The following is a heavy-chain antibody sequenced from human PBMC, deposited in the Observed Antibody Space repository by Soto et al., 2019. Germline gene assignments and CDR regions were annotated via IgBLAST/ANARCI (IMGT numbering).Heavy chain of an antibody. V-gene: IGHV3-73*02. D-gene: IGHD3-10*01. J-gene: IGHJ4*02. CDR3: TSQGLDHYYGSGTDY. CDR2: IRSKANSYAT. CDR1: GFTFSGSA. Sequence: EVQLVESGGGLVQPGGSLKLSCAASGFTFSGSAMHWVRQASGKGLEWVGRIRSKANSYATAYAASVKGRFTISRDDSKNTAYLQMNSLKTEDPAVYYCTSQGLDHYYGSGTDYWGQGTLVTVSS.